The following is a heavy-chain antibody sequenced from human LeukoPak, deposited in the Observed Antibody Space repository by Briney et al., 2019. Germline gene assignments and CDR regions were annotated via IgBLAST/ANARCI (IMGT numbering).Heavy chain of an antibody. V-gene: IGHV3-23*01. CDR2: ISGSGDNT. Sequence: GGSLRLSCAASGFSFTNYAMAWVRQAPGKGLEWVSSISGSGDNTYYAESVKGRFTISRDNSQNTLFLQMNSLRAEDTAVFYCAKRSRYTTGWFFDFRGQGTLVTVSS. J-gene: IGHJ4*02. CDR1: GFSFTNYA. D-gene: IGHD6-19*01. CDR3: AKRSRYTTGWFFDF.